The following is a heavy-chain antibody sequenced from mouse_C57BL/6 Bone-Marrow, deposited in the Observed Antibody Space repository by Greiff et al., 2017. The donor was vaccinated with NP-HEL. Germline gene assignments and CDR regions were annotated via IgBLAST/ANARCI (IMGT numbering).Heavy chain of an antibody. CDR3: ARFMELRGGYFDY. CDR2: INPGSGGT. Sequence: VQLQQSGAELVRPGTSVKVSCKASGYAFTNYLIEWVKQRPGQGLEWIGVINPGSGGTNYNEKFKGKATLTADKSSSTAYMQLSSLTSEDSAVYCCARFMELRGGYFDYWGQGTTLTVSS. CDR1: GYAFTNYL. V-gene: IGHV1-54*01. J-gene: IGHJ2*01. D-gene: IGHD1-1*01.